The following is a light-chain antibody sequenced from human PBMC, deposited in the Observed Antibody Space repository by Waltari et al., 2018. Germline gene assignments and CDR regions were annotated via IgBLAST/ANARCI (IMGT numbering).Light chain of an antibody. Sequence: QSALTQPASVSGSPGQSLTISCTGTSSDVGGYDYVSWYQQQPGKAPKLMIYDVSNRPCGFPNRCSGSKSGNAASLTISGLQSEDEGDYYCNSYRSGSTLVVFGGGTKLTVL. CDR3: NSYRSGSTLVV. CDR2: DVS. CDR1: SSDVGGYDY. V-gene: IGLV2-14*01. J-gene: IGLJ2*01.